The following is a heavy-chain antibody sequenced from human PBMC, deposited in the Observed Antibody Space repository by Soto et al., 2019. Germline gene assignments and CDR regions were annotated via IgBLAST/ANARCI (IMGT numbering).Heavy chain of an antibody. D-gene: IGHD2-21*02. CDR3: ARVRNGDWYFDY. J-gene: IGHJ4*02. CDR2: IKIDGSIT. CDR1: GFTFSSYW. Sequence: EVQLVESGGGLVQPGGSLRLSCAASGFTFSSYWMHWVRQVPGKGLVWVSRIKIDGSITSYADSVRGRFTISRDNAKNTLYLHMNSLRAEDTAVYYCARVRNGDWYFDYWGQGTLVTVSS. V-gene: IGHV3-74*01.